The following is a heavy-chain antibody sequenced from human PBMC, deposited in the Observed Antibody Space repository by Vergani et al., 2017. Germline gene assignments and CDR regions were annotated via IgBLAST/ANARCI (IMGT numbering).Heavy chain of an antibody. CDR1: GFTFSSYA. CDR2: ISGSGGST. D-gene: IGHD4-23*01. CDR3: AKLYGGNYDAFDI. V-gene: IGHV3-23*01. Sequence: EVQLLESGGGLVQPGGSLRLSCAASGFTFSSYAMSWVRQVPGKGLEWVSAISGSGGSTSYADSVKGRFTISRDNSKNTLYLQMNSLRAEDTAVYYCAKLYGGNYDAFDIWGQGTMVTVSS. J-gene: IGHJ3*02.